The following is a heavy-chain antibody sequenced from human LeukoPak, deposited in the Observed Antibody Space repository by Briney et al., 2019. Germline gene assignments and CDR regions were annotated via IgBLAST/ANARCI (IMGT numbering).Heavy chain of an antibody. CDR2: ISSSGSTI. Sequence: GGSLRLSCAASGFTFSDYYTSWIRQAPGKGLEWVSYISSSGSTIYYADSVKGRFTISRDNAKNSLYLQMNSLRAEDTAVYYCAREGLRFLEWLPFDYWGQGTLVTVSS. CDR3: AREGLRFLEWLPFDY. J-gene: IGHJ4*02. D-gene: IGHD3-3*01. CDR1: GFTFSDYY. V-gene: IGHV3-11*01.